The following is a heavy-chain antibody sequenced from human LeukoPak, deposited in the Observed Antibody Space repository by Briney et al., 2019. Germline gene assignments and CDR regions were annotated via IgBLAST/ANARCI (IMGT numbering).Heavy chain of an antibody. Sequence: GGSLRLSCAASGFTFSSYSMNWVRQAPGKGLEWVSSISSSSSYIYYADSVKGRFTISRDNAKNSLYLQMNSLRAEDTAVYYCARGWRDYCSSTSCYRDYWGQGTLVTVSP. CDR1: GFTFSSYS. V-gene: IGHV3-21*01. J-gene: IGHJ4*02. D-gene: IGHD2-2*01. CDR3: ARGWRDYCSSTSCYRDY. CDR2: ISSSSSYI.